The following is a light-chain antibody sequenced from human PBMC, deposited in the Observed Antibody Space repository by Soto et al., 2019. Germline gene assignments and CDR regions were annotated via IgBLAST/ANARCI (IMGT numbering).Light chain of an antibody. CDR1: QSISSD. CDR2: GAS. J-gene: IGKJ4*01. CDR3: QQSYTAPLT. V-gene: IGKV1-39*01. Sequence: DIPVTQSPSSLSASLGDRVTITCRASQSISSDLNWYQQKPGKAPESLIYGASSLQTGVPPRFSASGSGTDFTLTIRSLQPEDFATYYCQQSYTAPLTFGGGTKVDIK.